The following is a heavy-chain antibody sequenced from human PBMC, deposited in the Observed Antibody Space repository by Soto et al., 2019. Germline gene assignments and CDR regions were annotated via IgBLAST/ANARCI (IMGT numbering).Heavy chain of an antibody. CDR2: ISYDGSNK. J-gene: IGHJ4*02. Sequence: GXSLRVCWGASGFTFSSYAMHWVRQAPGKGLEWVAVISYDGSNKYYADSVKGRFTISRDNSKNTLYLQMNSLRAEDTAVYYCARDNIAVAGVFDYWGQGTLVTVS. CDR3: ARDNIAVAGVFDY. V-gene: IGHV3-30-3*01. CDR1: GFTFSSYA. D-gene: IGHD6-19*01.